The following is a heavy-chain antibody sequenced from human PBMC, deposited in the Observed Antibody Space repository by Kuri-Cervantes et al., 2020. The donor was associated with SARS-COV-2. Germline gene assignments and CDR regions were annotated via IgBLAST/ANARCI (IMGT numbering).Heavy chain of an antibody. CDR3: SRPYYGMDV. J-gene: IGHJ6*02. Sequence: SETLSLTCTVSGGSISSDYWSWIRQPPGKGLEWIGYIYYSGSTNYNPSLNSRVTISVDTSKNQFSLKLSSVTAADTAVYYCSRPYYGMDVWGQGTTVTVSS. CDR1: GGSISSDY. V-gene: IGHV4-59*12. CDR2: IYYSGST.